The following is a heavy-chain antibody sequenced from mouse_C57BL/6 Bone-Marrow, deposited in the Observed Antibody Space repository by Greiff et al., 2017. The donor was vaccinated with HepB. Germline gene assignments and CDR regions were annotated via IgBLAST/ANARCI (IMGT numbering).Heavy chain of an antibody. Sequence: VQLQESGAELVRPGTSVKVSCKASGYAFTNYLIEWVKQRPGQGLEWIGVINPGSGGTNYNEKFKGKATLTADKSSSTAYMQLSSLTSEDSAVYFCARKNWDVWYLDVWGTGTTVTVSS. CDR2: INPGSGGT. D-gene: IGHD4-1*01. J-gene: IGHJ1*03. V-gene: IGHV1-54*01. CDR1: GYAFTNYL. CDR3: ARKNWDVWYLDV.